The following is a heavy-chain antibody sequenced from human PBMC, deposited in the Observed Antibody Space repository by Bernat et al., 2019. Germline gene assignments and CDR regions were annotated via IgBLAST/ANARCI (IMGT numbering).Heavy chain of an antibody. CDR2: IWSDGSKT. J-gene: IGHJ4*02. CDR3: ASSGELDHDY. V-gene: IGHV3-33*03. D-gene: IGHD1-1*01. CDR1: GFTFSSYG. Sequence: QVQLVESGGGVVQPGGSLRLSCAASGFTFSSYGMHWVRQAPGKGLEWVAVIWSDGSKTYHADSVKGRFTISRDNAKNSLYLQMNSLRAEDTAVYYCASSGELDHDYWGQGTLVTVSS.